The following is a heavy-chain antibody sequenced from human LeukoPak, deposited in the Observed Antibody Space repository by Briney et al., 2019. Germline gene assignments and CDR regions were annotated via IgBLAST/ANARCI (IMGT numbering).Heavy chain of an antibody. Sequence: GGSLRLSCAASGFTFNDHYMSWVRQAPGKGLECLSYISSGGSTTYYTDSVKGRFTISRDNGKNALYLQMNSLRAEDTAVYYCAKGLLKQPLEYFQHWGQGTLVTVSS. CDR2: ISSGGSTT. CDR1: GFTFNDHY. V-gene: IGHV3-11*04. CDR3: AKGLLKQPLEYFQH. J-gene: IGHJ1*01. D-gene: IGHD2-15*01.